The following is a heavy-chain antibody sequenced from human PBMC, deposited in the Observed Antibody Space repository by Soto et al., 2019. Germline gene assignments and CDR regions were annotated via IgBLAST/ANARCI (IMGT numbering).Heavy chain of an antibody. D-gene: IGHD5-12*01. CDR2: MSYSGST. CDR1: GGSISSSSSY. CDR3: ARHRVPSVYDPIPGCFDS. Sequence: QLQLQESGPGLVKPSETLSLTCTVSGGSISSSSSYWGWIRQPPGKGLEWIGSMSYSGSTYNNPSLKSRVTLSVDTSQSRTSLKLTSVTAADTAVYYCARHRVPSVYDPIPGCFDSWGQGILVTASS. J-gene: IGHJ4*02. V-gene: IGHV4-39*01.